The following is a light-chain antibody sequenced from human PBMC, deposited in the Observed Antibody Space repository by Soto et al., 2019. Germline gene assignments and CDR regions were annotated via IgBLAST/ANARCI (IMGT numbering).Light chain of an antibody. Sequence: DIQMTQSPSSLSASVGDRVTITCQASQDISNYLNWYQQKPGKAPKLLIYDASNLETGVPSRFSGSGSGTDFTFTISSLQPEDIATHYCQQYDNLPPGFGQGTRLEIK. J-gene: IGKJ5*01. CDR2: DAS. CDR1: QDISNY. V-gene: IGKV1-33*01. CDR3: QQYDNLPPG.